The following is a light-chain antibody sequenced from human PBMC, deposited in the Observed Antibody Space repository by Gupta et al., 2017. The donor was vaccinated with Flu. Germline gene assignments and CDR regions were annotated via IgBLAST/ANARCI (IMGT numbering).Light chain of an antibody. CDR2: EGS. J-gene: IGKJ4*02. CDR3: MQSKQLLALT. CDR1: SCLESHGNTY. V-gene: IGKV2D-29*01. Sequence: SCLESHGNTYVLWCLQKQGRPPHILIYEGSNRFPGGPERCSGGGSGTDFTVKISRVEADDVGFYYCMQSKQLLALTFGGGTKVEIK.